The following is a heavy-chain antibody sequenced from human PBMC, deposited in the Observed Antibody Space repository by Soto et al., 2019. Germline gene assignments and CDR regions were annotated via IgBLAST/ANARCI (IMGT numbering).Heavy chain of an antibody. Sequence: QVQLVQSGAEVKKPGASVKVSCKASGYTFTSYGISWVRQAPGQGLEWMGWISAYNGNPNYAQKLQGRVTMTTDTSTSTAYMELRSLRSDDTAVYYCARDGPTSWGYSSSWDPFFDYWGQGTLVTVSS. CDR3: ARDGPTSWGYSSSWDPFFDY. V-gene: IGHV1-18*01. CDR2: ISAYNGNP. J-gene: IGHJ4*02. D-gene: IGHD6-13*01. CDR1: GYTFTSYG.